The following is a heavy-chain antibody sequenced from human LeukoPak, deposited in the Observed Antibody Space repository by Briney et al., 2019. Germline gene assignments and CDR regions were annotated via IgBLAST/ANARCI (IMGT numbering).Heavy chain of an antibody. CDR3: ARGPRK. CDR1: GGSITIGTW. CDR2: VYYSGSP. V-gene: IGHV4-4*02. Sequence: SETLPLTCAVSGGSITIGTWWTWVRQPPGQGLEWIGEVYYSGSPNYNSSLKSRVTISLDKTKNQFLLNLTSVTAADTAVYYCARGPRKWGQGTMVTVSS. J-gene: IGHJ3*01.